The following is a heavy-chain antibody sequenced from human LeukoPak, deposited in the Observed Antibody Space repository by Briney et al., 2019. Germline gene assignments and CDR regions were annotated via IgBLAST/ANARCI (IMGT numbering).Heavy chain of an antibody. CDR3: ARDYYDSSGYYG. D-gene: IGHD3-22*01. J-gene: IGHJ4*02. V-gene: IGHV3-74*01. CDR1: GFTFSRYW. Sequence: PGGSLRLSCAASGFTFSRYWMHWVRQAPGKGLVWVSRINSDGSSTRYGDSVKGRFTISRDNAKNTLYLQMHSLRAEDTAVYYCARDYYDSSGYYGWGQGTLVTVSS. CDR2: INSDGSST.